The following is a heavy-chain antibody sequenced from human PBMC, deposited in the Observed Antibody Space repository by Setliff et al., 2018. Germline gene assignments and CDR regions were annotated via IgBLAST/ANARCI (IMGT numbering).Heavy chain of an antibody. V-gene: IGHV1-8*03. CDR1: GYTFTSYD. Sequence: ASVKVSCKASGYTFTSYDINWVRKATGQGLEWMGWMNPNSGHTGYAQKFQGRVTITRNTSISTTYMELSSLRSEDTAVYYCARGSRSGGKGGYNWFDPWGQGTLVTVSS. J-gene: IGHJ5*02. CDR2: MNPNSGHT. CDR3: ARGSRSGGKGGYNWFDP. D-gene: IGHD2-15*01.